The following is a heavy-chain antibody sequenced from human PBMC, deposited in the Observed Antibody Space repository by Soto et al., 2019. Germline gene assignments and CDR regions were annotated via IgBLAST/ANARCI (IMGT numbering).Heavy chain of an antibody. D-gene: IGHD3-10*02. J-gene: IGHJ6*02. V-gene: IGHV4-39*01. CDR3: ARLKSVRAVLQYYYGMDV. Sequence: PSETLSLTCTVSGGSISSSSYYWGWIRQPPGKGLEWIGSIYYSGSTYYNPSLKSRVTISVDTSKNQFSLKLSSVTAADTAVYYCARLKSVRAVLQYYYGMDVWGQGTTVTVSS. CDR2: IYYSGST. CDR1: GGSISSSSYY.